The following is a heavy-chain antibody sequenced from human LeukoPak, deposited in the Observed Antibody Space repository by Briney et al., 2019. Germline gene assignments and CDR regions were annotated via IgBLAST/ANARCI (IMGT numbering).Heavy chain of an antibody. CDR1: GYTFTSYD. J-gene: IGHJ6*02. CDR2: MNPNSGNT. CDR3: ATGYCSSTSCYDYYYYGMDV. D-gene: IGHD2-2*01. V-gene: IGHV1-8*01. Sequence: ASVKVSCKASGYTFTSYDINWVRQATGQELEWMGWMNPNSGNTGYAQKFQGRVTMTRNTSISTAYMELSSLRSEDTAVYYCATGYCSSTSCYDYYYYGMDVWGQGTTVTVSS.